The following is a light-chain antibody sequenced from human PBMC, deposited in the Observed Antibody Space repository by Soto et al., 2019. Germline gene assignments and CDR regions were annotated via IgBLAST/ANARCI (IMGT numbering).Light chain of an antibody. CDR3: CSYAGSIPFRV. J-gene: IGLJ1*01. Sequence: QSALTQPASVSGSPGQSITISCTGTSSDVGSYNLVSWYQQHPGKAPKLMIYEGSKRPSGVSNRFSGSKSGNTASLTISGLQAEDEADYYCCSYAGSIPFRVFGTGTKLTVL. V-gene: IGLV2-23*01. CDR1: SSDVGSYNL. CDR2: EGS.